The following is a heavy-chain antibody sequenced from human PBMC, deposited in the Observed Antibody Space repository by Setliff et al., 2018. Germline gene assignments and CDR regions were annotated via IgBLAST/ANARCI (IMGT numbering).Heavy chain of an antibody. D-gene: IGHD3-22*01. Sequence: PGGSLRLSCAASGFTFSSYWMSWVRQAPGKGLEWVSMISGSAQTTYYADSVKGRFTISRDNSKNTVYLEMNSLRSEDTAVYYCAKVLDTTGYYYFDFWGQGTLVTVSS. J-gene: IGHJ4*02. CDR1: GFTFSSYW. CDR3: AKVLDTTGYYYFDF. CDR2: ISGSAQTT. V-gene: IGHV3-23*01.